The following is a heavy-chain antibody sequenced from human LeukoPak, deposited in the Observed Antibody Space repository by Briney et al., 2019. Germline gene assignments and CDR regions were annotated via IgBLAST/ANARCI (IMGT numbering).Heavy chain of an antibody. CDR3: ARLPAIRLPADY. D-gene: IGHD2-21*02. CDR2: ISTGSSYI. J-gene: IGHJ4*02. Sequence: GGSLRLSCAASGCTFSSYSMNWVRQAPGKGLEWVSSISTGSSYIFYADSVKGRFTISRDNAKNSLYLQMNSLRAEDTAVYYCARLPAIRLPADYWGQGTLVTVSS. V-gene: IGHV3-21*01. CDR1: GCTFSSYS.